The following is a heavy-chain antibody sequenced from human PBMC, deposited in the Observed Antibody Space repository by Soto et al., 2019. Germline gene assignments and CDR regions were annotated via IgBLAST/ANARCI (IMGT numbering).Heavy chain of an antibody. CDR2: MNPNSGNT. D-gene: IGHD6-19*01. CDR1: GYTFTSYD. V-gene: IGHV1-8*01. J-gene: IGHJ4*02. CDR3: AREGGKRMRGWSRGVDY. Sequence: ASVKVSCKASGYTFTSYDINWVRQATGQGLEWMGWMNPNSGNTGYAQKFQGRVTMTRNTYISTAYMELSSLRSEDTAVYYCAREGGKRMRGWSRGVDYWGQGTLVTVYS.